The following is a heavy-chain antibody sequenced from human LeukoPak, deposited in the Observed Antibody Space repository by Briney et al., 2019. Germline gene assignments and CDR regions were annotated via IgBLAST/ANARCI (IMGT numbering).Heavy chain of an antibody. CDR2: INHSGST. J-gene: IGHJ4*02. Sequence: PSETLSLTCAVYGGSFSGYYWSWIRQPPGKGLEWIGEINHSGSTNYNPSLKSRVTISVDTSKNQFSLKLSSVTAADTAVYYCASRGYSYAQDYWGKGTLVTVSS. V-gene: IGHV4-34*01. CDR1: GGSFSGYY. CDR3: ASRGYSYAQDY. D-gene: IGHD5-18*01.